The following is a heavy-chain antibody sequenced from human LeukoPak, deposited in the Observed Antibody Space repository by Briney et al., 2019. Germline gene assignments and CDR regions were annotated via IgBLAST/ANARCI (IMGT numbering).Heavy chain of an antibody. Sequence: ASVKVSCKASGYTFTGYYLHWVRQAPGQGLEWMGWTNPNTGGTNSVQRFQGRVTMTRDTSISTAYMELSRLTSDDTAVYYRARGRGDYGGNSFYFDYWGQGTLVTVSS. J-gene: IGHJ4*02. CDR2: TNPNTGGT. CDR1: GYTFTGYY. CDR3: ARGRGDYGGNSFYFDY. V-gene: IGHV1-2*02. D-gene: IGHD4-23*01.